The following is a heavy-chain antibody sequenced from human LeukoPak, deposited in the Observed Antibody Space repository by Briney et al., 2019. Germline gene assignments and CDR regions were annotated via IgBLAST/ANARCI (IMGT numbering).Heavy chain of an antibody. V-gene: IGHV3-30-3*01. CDR2: ISYDGSNK. CDR1: GFTFSSYA. Sequence: GGSLRLSCAASGFTFSSYAMHWVRQAPGKGLEWVAVISYDGSNKYYADSVKGRFTISRDNSKNTLYLQMYSLRAEDTAVYYCARGRSGSYFGDYWGQGTLVTVSS. D-gene: IGHD1-26*01. J-gene: IGHJ4*02. CDR3: ARGRSGSYFGDY.